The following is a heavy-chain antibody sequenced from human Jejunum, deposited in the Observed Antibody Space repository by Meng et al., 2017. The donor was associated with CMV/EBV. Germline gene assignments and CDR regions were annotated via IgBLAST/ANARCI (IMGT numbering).Heavy chain of an antibody. J-gene: IGHJ4*02. CDR3: ARVEVGITSGDY. CDR2: ISAYNGNT. Sequence: QDQRGEAGREVKKPGASVKVSCRASGHTFFKSAITWVRQAPGQGPEWMGWISAYNGNTNYAQTLQGRLTMTTDTSTSTAYMELRSLRSDDTAVYYCARVEVGITSGDYWGQGTLVTVSS. V-gene: IGHV1-18*01. D-gene: IGHD1-26*01. CDR1: GHTFFKSA.